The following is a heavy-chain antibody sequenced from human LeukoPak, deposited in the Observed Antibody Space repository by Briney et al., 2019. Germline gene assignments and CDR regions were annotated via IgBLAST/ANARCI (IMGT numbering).Heavy chain of an antibody. J-gene: IGHJ6*03. D-gene: IGHD3-3*01. Sequence: NTGGSLRLSCAASGFTFSSYSMNWVRQAPGKGLEWVSSISSSSSYIYYADSVKGRFTISRDNAKNSLYLQMNSLRAEDTAVYYCARVAYNAQHYYDFWSGYYQVGGYYYMDVWGKGTTVTVSS. CDR2: ISSSSSYI. V-gene: IGHV3-21*01. CDR1: GFTFSSYS. CDR3: ARVAYNAQHYYDFWSGYYQVGGYYYMDV.